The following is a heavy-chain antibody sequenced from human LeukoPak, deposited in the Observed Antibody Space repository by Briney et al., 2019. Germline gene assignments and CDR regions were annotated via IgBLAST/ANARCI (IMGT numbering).Heavy chain of an antibody. V-gene: IGHV3-30*18. CDR3: AKGYSSSWYPAFDP. J-gene: IGHJ5*02. D-gene: IGHD6-13*01. CDR2: ISYDGSNK. CDR1: GFTFSSYG. Sequence: PGRSLRLSCAASGFTFSSYGMHWVRQAPGKGLEWVAVISYDGSNKYYADSVKGRFTISKDNSKNTLCLQMNSLRAEDTAVYYCAKGYSSSWYPAFDPWGQGTLVTVSS.